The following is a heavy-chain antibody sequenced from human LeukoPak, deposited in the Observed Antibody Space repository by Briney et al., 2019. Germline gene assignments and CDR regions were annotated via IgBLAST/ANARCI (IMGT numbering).Heavy chain of an antibody. CDR3: ATLTGAPFDY. V-gene: IGHV4-39*01. CDR1: GGSISSSSYY. J-gene: IGHJ4*02. CDR2: IYYSGST. D-gene: IGHD3-10*01. Sequence: PSETLSLTCTVSGGSISSSSYYWGWIRQPPGKGLEWIGSIYYSGSTYYNPSLKSRDTISVDTSKNQFSLKLSSVTAADTAVYYCATLTGAPFDYWGQGTLVTVSS.